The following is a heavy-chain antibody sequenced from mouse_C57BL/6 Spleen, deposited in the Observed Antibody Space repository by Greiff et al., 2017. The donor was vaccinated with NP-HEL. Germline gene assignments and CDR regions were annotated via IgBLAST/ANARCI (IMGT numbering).Heavy chain of an antibody. J-gene: IGHJ1*03. CDR3: ARGDYGSSLYWYFDV. V-gene: IGHV1-64*01. CDR1: GYTFTSYW. Sequence: VQLQQSGAELVKPGASVKLSCKASGYTFTSYWMHWVKQRPGQGLEWIGMIHPNSGSTNYNEKFKSKATLTVDKSSSTAYMQLSSLTSEDSAVYYCARGDYGSSLYWYFDVWGTGTTVTVSS. CDR2: IHPNSGST. D-gene: IGHD1-1*01.